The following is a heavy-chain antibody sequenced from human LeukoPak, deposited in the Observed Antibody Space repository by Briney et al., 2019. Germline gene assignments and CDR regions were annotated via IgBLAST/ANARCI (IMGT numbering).Heavy chain of an antibody. Sequence: PSETLSLTCSVSGDSISTSRYYWGWIRQPPGKGLDWIGNIYYSGTTYYNPSLKSRVTISVDTSNNQFSLKLSSVTASDTAVYYCARWGKVLGYCNSPSCLNWFDPWGQGTLVTVSS. CDR2: IYYSGTT. V-gene: IGHV4-39*01. CDR3: ARWGKVLGYCNSPSCLNWFDP. D-gene: IGHD2-2*01. J-gene: IGHJ5*02. CDR1: GDSISTSRYY.